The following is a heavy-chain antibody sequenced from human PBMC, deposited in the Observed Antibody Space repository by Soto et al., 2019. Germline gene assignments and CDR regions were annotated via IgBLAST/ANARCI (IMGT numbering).Heavy chain of an antibody. D-gene: IGHD2-21*02. J-gene: IGHJ4*02. V-gene: IGHV3-73*01. Sequence: EVQLVESGGGLVQPGGSLKLSCAASGFRFSGSDIHWVRQASGEGLEWVGRIKTKAENYATALAASVRGRFSLSRDDSRNTAYLEMNSLKTEDTAVYYCTRGDCSGGDCYSDFDYWGQGALVTVSS. CDR1: GFRFSGSD. CDR3: TRGDCSGGDCYSDFDY. CDR2: IKTKAENYAT.